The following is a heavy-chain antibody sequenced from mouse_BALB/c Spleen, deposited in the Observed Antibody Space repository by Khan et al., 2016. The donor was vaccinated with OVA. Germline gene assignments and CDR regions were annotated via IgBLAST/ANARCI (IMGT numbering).Heavy chain of an antibody. D-gene: IGHD1-1*01. CDR1: GYIFTDYL. V-gene: IGHV1-5*01. Sequence: VQLQQSGTVLARPGASVRMSCKASGYIFTDYLMHWVKQRPGQGLEWIGSIYPGNSDTNYNQKFKDKANLTAVPSATTAYMELSSLTTEDSAVYYCTRAGYGAFAYWGQGTLVTVS. J-gene: IGHJ3*01. CDR3: TRAGYGAFAY. CDR2: IYPGNSDT.